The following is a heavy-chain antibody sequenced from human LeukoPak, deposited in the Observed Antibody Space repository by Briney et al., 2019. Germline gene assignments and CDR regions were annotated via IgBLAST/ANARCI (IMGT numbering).Heavy chain of an antibody. CDR1: GFTFSRYW. CDR3: AREAY. Sequence: GGSLRLSCAASGFTFSRYWLSWVRQAPGKGLEWVASVKEDGSQKNYADTVKGRFSISRDNAKKSLVLQMKSLRADDTAVYYCAREAYWGPGTLVTVSS. CDR2: VKEDGSQK. J-gene: IGHJ4*02. V-gene: IGHV3-7*01.